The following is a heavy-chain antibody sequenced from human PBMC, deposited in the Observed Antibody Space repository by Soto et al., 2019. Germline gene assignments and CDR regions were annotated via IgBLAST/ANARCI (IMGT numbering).Heavy chain of an antibody. J-gene: IGHJ4*02. D-gene: IGHD6-13*01. Sequence: GGSLRLSCAASGFTFSSYSMNWVRQAPGKGLEWVSSISSSSSYIYYADSVKGRFTISRDNAKNSLYLQMNSLRAEDTAVYYCASRYGGYSSIKYFDYWGQGTLVTVSS. CDR3: ASRYGGYSSIKYFDY. V-gene: IGHV3-21*01. CDR1: GFTFSSYS. CDR2: ISSSSSYI.